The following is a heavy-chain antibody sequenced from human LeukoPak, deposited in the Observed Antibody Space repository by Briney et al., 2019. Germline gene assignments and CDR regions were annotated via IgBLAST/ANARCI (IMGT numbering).Heavy chain of an antibody. J-gene: IGHJ4*02. CDR1: GFTFASSG. CDR3: AKDLFY. V-gene: IGHV3-30*18. CDR2: TSSDGGNE. Sequence: PGGSLRLPCATSGFTFASSGMHWVRQAPGKGLEWVAVTSSDGGNEYSADSVKGRFTISRDYSQNTMYLQMSSLRTEDTAVYYCAKDLFYWGQGTLVTVSS.